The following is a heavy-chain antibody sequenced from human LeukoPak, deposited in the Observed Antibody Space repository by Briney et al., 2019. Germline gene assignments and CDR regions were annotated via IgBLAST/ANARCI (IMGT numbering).Heavy chain of an antibody. J-gene: IGHJ4*02. CDR1: GFTFSSYA. D-gene: IGHD5-18*01. CDR3: ARDRGYSCGY. Sequence: GGSLRLSCAASGFTFSSYAMNWVRQAPGKGLEWVSTISGSGDSTYYADSVKGRFTISRDNSKNTLYLQMDSLRAEDTAVYYCARDRGYSCGYWGQGTLVTVSS. V-gene: IGHV3-23*01. CDR2: ISGSGDST.